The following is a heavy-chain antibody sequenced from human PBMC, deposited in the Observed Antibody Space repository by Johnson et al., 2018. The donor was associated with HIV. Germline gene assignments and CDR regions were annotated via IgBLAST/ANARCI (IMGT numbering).Heavy chain of an antibody. Sequence: EVQLVESGGGVVRPGESLRLSCAASGFTFDEHGMSWVRQAPGKGLEWVSGIAWNGATTGYADSVTGRFTISRDNAKNSLYLQMNSLRAEDTALYYCAKDLLSSTLAPFDIWGQGTMVTVSS. D-gene: IGHD6-13*01. V-gene: IGHV3-20*04. J-gene: IGHJ3*02. CDR3: AKDLLSSTLAPFDI. CDR2: IAWNGATT. CDR1: GFTFDEHG.